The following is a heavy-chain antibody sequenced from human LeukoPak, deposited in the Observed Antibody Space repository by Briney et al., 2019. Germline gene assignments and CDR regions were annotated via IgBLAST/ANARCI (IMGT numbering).Heavy chain of an antibody. Sequence: PSETLSLTCGVSGGSFSGYYWSWIREPPGKALEWIGEINHSGSTNHNPSLKSRVTISVDTSKNHFSLKLTSVTAADTAVFYCARGGTWPTYSDYWGQGSLVTV. CDR3: ARGGTWPTYSDY. J-gene: IGHJ4*02. CDR1: GGSFSGYY. CDR2: INHSGST. D-gene: IGHD5-12*01. V-gene: IGHV4-34*01.